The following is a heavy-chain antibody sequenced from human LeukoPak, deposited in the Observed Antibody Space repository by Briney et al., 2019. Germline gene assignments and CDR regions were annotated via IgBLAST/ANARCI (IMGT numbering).Heavy chain of an antibody. Sequence: PGGSLGLSCVASGFTLRSYVMNWVRQTPGKGLEWVSSISGSGDSTFYADSVKGRFSISRDNSKNTLYLQVNGLRTEDTAVYYCAKDRSSGSYAPFDYWGQGTVVTVSS. J-gene: IGHJ4*02. CDR1: GFTLRSYV. D-gene: IGHD3-10*01. CDR2: ISGSGDST. CDR3: AKDRSSGSYAPFDY. V-gene: IGHV3-23*01.